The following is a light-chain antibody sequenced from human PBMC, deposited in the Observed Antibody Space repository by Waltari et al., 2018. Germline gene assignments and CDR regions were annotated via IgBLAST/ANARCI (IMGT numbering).Light chain of an antibody. J-gene: IGLJ2*01. CDR3: SSYAGSNIVV. CDR1: SSDVGGYHY. Sequence: SALTQPPSASGSPGQSVTISCPGTSSDVGGYHYVSWYQQHPGKAPKLMIYEVSKRPSGVPDRFSGSKSGNTASLTVSGLQAEDEADYYCSSYAGSNIVVFGGGTKLTVL. V-gene: IGLV2-8*01. CDR2: EVS.